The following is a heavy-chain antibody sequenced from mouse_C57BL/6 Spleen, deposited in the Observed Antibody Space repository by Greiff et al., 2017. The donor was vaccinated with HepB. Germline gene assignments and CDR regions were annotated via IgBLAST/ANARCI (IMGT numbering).Heavy chain of an antibody. Sequence: EVQLVESGGGLVKPGGSLKLSCAASGFTFSDYGMHWVRQAPEKGLEWVAYISSGSSTIYYADTVKGRFTISRDNAKNTLFLQMTSLRSEDTAMYYCARAPYYYGSSYGYFDVWGTGTTVTVSS. CDR2: ISSGSSTI. CDR1: GFTFSDYG. CDR3: ARAPYYYGSSYGYFDV. V-gene: IGHV5-17*01. D-gene: IGHD1-1*01. J-gene: IGHJ1*03.